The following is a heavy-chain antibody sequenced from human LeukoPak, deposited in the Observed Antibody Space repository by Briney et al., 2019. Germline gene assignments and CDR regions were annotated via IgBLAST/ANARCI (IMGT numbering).Heavy chain of an antibody. CDR1: GFTFSSYA. Sequence: PGGSLRLSCAASGFTFSSYAMSWVRQAPGKGLEWVSAISGSGGSTHYADSVKGRFTISRDNSKNTLYLQMNSLRAEDTAVYYCAKDPYYYDGSGYGYGMDVWGQGTTVTVSS. CDR2: ISGSGGST. CDR3: AKDPYYYDGSGYGYGMDV. V-gene: IGHV3-23*01. D-gene: IGHD3-22*01. J-gene: IGHJ6*02.